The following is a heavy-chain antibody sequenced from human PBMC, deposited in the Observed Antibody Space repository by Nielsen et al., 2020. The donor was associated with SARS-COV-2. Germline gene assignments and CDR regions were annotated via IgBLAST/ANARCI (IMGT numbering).Heavy chain of an antibody. Sequence: GESLKISCAASGFTFSSYSMNWVRQAPGKGLEWVSYISSSSSTIYYADSVKGRFTISRDNAKNSLYLQMNSLRAEDTAVYYCARGAYSSSAGGWFDPWGQGTLVTVSS. CDR3: ARGAYSSSAGGWFDP. CDR1: GFTFSSYS. D-gene: IGHD6-6*01. J-gene: IGHJ5*02. V-gene: IGHV3-48*01. CDR2: ISSSSSTI.